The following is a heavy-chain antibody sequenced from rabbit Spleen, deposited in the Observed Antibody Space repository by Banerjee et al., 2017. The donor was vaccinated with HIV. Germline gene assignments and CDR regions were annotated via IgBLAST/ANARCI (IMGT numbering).Heavy chain of an antibody. CDR1: GVSFSFSSY. J-gene: IGHJ6*01. V-gene: IGHV1S40*01. CDR3: ARDSGSSFSSYGMDL. CDR2: IEIGSSDFT. D-gene: IGHD8-1*01. Sequence: EESGGGLVKPGASLTLTCTASGVSFSFSSYMCWVRQAPGKGLEWIACIEIGSSDFTYFATWAKGRFTISKNSSTTVTLQVTRLTAADTATYFCARDSGSSFSSYGMDLWGPGTLVTVS.